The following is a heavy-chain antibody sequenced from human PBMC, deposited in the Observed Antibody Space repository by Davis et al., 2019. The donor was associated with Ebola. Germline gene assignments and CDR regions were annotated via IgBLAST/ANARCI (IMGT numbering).Heavy chain of an antibody. J-gene: IGHJ4*01. CDR2: IGKDGSDQ. Sequence: GGSLRLSCAASGFTFSSYAMSWVRQAPGKGLEWVGLIGKDGSDQAYGDSVKGRFTISRDNAKNSLYLQMNSLRVEDTAVYYSAQYGNLGYWGQGTLVTVSS. CDR1: GFTFSSYA. V-gene: IGHV3-7*03. D-gene: IGHD2/OR15-2a*01. CDR3: AQYGNLGY.